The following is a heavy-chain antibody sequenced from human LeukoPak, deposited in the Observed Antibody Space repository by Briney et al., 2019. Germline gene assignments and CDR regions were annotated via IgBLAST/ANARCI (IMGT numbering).Heavy chain of an antibody. Sequence: ASVKVSCKASGYTFTGYYMHWVRQAPGQGLEWMGWINPNSGGTNYAQKFQGRVTMTRDTSISTAYVELSRLRSDDTAVYYCARDDLPELTVTIGIGPINWFDPWGQGTLVTVSS. V-gene: IGHV1-2*02. D-gene: IGHD4-17*01. CDR3: ARDDLPELTVTIGIGPINWFDP. CDR2: INPNSGGT. CDR1: GYTFTGYY. J-gene: IGHJ5*02.